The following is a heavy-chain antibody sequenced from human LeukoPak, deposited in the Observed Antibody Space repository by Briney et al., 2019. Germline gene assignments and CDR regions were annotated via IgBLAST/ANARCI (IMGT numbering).Heavy chain of an antibody. CDR3: AELGITMIGGV. CDR2: MKSKRDGGAT. V-gene: IGHV3-15*01. Sequence: GGSLRLSCEASGFTFTNAWMNWVRQAPGKGPEWVGRMKSKRDGGATEYAAPVKGRFTISRDNAKNSLYLQMNSLRAEDTAVYYCAELGITMIGGVWGKGTTVTISS. D-gene: IGHD3-10*02. J-gene: IGHJ6*04. CDR1: GFTFTNAW.